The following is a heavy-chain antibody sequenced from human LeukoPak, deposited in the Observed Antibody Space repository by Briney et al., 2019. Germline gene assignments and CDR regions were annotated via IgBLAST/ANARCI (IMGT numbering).Heavy chain of an antibody. D-gene: IGHD3-22*01. CDR2: IDGGGSST. Sequence: PGGSLRLSCAASGFTFSNHWMHWVRKVPGKGLVWVSRIDGGGSSTSYADSVKGRFSISRDNAKSTLYLQMNSLRAEDTAVYYCARGPGSSGGAYVGDYWGHGTLVTVSS. CDR1: GFTFSNHW. V-gene: IGHV3-74*01. J-gene: IGHJ4*01. CDR3: ARGPGSSGGAYVGDY.